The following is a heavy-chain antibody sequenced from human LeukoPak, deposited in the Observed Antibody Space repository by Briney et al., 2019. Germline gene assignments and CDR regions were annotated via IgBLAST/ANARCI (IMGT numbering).Heavy chain of an antibody. CDR1: GGTFSSYA. CDR3: ARDHSGYFDY. V-gene: IGHV1-69*05. Sequence: CKASGGTFSSYAISWVRQAPGQGLEWMGRIIPIFGTANYAQKFQGRVTITTDESTSTAYMELSSLRSEDTAVYYCARDHSGYFDYWGQGTLVTVSS. D-gene: IGHD1-26*01. CDR2: IIPIFGTA. J-gene: IGHJ4*02.